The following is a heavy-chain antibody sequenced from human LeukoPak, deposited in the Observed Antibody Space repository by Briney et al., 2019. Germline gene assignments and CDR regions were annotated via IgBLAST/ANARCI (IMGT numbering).Heavy chain of an antibody. CDR2: ISGSGGST. D-gene: IGHD6-19*01. CDR1: GFTFSSYA. J-gene: IGHJ4*02. V-gene: IGHV3-23*01. CDR3: AKDHSSGWPAPFDY. Sequence: GGSLRLSCAASGFTFSSYAMNWVRQAPGKGLEWVSGISGSGGSTYYADSVKGRFTISRDNSKNTLYLQMNSLRAEDTAIYYCAKDHSSGWPAPFDYWGQGTLVTVSS.